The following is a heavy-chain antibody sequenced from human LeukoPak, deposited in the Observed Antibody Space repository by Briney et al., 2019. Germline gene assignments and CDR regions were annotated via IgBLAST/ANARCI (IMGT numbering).Heavy chain of an antibody. CDR1: GFTFSSYA. D-gene: IGHD6-19*01. V-gene: IGHV3-23*01. J-gene: IGHJ4*02. Sequence: GGSLRLSCAASGFTFSSYAMSWVRQAPGKGLEWVSAISGSGGSTYYADSVKGRFTISRDNSKNTPYLQMNSPRAEDTAVYYCAKAPVAVAATGYFDYWGQGTLVTVSS. CDR2: ISGSGGST. CDR3: AKAPVAVAATGYFDY.